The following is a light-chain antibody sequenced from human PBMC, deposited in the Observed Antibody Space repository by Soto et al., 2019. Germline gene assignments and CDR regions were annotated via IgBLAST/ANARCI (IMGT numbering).Light chain of an antibody. J-gene: IGKJ1*01. CDR3: QQYGSSPTWT. CDR2: QTS. V-gene: IGKV3-20*01. CDR1: QYINTR. Sequence: EIVLTQSPATLSSFPGDRVTLSCRASQYINTRLAWYQHRPGQAPRLLIYQTSLRAAGIPARFSGSGSGTDFTLTISRLEPEDFAVYYCQQYGSSPTWTFGQGTKVDIK.